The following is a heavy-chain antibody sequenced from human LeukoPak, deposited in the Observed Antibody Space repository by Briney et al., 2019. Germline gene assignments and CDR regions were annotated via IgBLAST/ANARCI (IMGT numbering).Heavy chain of an antibody. CDR1: DYSINSGYY. CDR3: ARVVRGTVVTPIYYYYYYMDV. Sequence: PSETLSLTCSVSDYSINSGYYWGWIRQPPGKGLEWIGHMYHTGSIYYNPSLKSRVTISVHTSKNQFSLKLSSVTAADTAVYFCARVVRGTVVTPIYYYYYYMDVWGKGTTVTVSS. D-gene: IGHD4-23*01. J-gene: IGHJ6*03. CDR2: MYHTGSI. V-gene: IGHV4-38-2*02.